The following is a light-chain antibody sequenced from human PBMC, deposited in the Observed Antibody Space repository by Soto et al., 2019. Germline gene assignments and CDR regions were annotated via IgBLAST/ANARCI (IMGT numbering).Light chain of an antibody. V-gene: IGKV3-20*01. CDR3: QQYANSPIT. CDR1: QFVSSRS. CDR2: GAS. J-gene: IGKJ5*01. Sequence: SAVNRSFSPVESAAILSRVSQFVSSRSLAWYQQKLGQAPRLLIYGASNRATGIPGRFSASGSGTDFTLTITPLEPEDFAVYFCQQYANSPITFGQGTRLEIK.